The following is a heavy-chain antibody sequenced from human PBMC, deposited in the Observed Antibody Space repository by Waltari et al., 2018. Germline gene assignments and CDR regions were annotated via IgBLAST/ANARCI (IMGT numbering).Heavy chain of an antibody. CDR1: GYSISSGYY. Sequence: QVQLQESGPGLVTPSETLSLTCAVSGYSISSGYYWCWIRQPPGKGLEWIGSIYHSGGTYYNPSLKSRVTISVDTSKNQFSLKLSSVTAADTAVYYCASASVDIVATTLFDYWGQGTLVTVSS. J-gene: IGHJ4*02. V-gene: IGHV4-38-2*01. CDR3: ASASVDIVATTLFDY. CDR2: IYHSGGT. D-gene: IGHD5-12*01.